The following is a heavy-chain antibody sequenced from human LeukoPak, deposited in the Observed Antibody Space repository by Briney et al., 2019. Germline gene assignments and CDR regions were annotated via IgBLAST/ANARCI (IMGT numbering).Heavy chain of an antibody. CDR1: GFTFTSYG. CDR3: AKATVGTSWAFDI. Sequence: PGTSLRLSCAASGFTFTSYGMHWVRQAPGKGLEWVSSISSSSSYIYYADSVKGRFTISRDNAKNSLYLQMNSLRAEDTAVYYCAKATVGTSWAFDIWGQGTMVTVSS. D-gene: IGHD4-23*01. J-gene: IGHJ3*02. V-gene: IGHV3-21*01. CDR2: ISSSSSYI.